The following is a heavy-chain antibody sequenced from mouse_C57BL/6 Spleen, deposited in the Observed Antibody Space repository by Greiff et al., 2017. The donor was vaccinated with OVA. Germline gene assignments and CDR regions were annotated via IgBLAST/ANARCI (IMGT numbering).Heavy chain of an antibody. J-gene: IGHJ2*01. CDR3: AREGGYYGHFDY. D-gene: IGHD2-1*01. CDR2: IYPSDSET. CDR1: GYTFTSYW. Sequence: QVQLQQPGAELVRPGSSVKLSCKASGYTFTSYWMDWVKQRPGQGLEWIGNIYPSDSETHYTQKFKDKATLTVDKSSSTAYMQLSSLTSEDSAVYYCAREGGYYGHFDYWGQGTTLTVSS. V-gene: IGHV1-61*01.